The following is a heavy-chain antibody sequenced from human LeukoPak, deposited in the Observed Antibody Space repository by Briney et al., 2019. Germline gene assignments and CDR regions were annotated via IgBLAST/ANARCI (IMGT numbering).Heavy chain of an antibody. J-gene: IGHJ4*02. D-gene: IGHD6-6*01. CDR3: ARYSSSSNNGYY. CDR2: IKQDGSEK. V-gene: IGHV3-7*01. CDR1: GFTFSSYW. Sequence: GGSLRLSCAASGFTFSSYWMNWVRQAPGKGLEWVANIKQDGSEKYYVDSVKGRFTISRDNAKNSLYLQMNSLRAEDTAVYYCARYSSSSNNGYYWCQGTLVTVSS.